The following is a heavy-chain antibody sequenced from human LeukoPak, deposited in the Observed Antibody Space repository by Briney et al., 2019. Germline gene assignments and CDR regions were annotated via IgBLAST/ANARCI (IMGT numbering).Heavy chain of an antibody. CDR3: ARENPSSGWYEY. D-gene: IGHD6-19*01. J-gene: IGHJ4*02. CDR2: IYYSRST. CDR1: GRSLSSYY. V-gene: IGHV4-59*01. Sequence: SGTLSLTYTVSGRSLSSYYWSWLRPPPPKGLPWVGYIYYSRSTNYNPSLKSRVTISVDTSKNQFSLKLSSVTAGDTAVYYCARENPSSGWYEYWGQGTLVTVSS.